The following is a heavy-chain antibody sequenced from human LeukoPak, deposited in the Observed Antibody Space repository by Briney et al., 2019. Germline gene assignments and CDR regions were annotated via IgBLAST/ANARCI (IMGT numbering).Heavy chain of an antibody. CDR1: GFTFNTYW. CDR3: ARAGGCSSRTCFTTPALDR. V-gene: IGHV3-7*03. D-gene: IGHD2-2*01. CDR2: INQDGSQK. Sequence: PGGSLRLSCAASGFTFNTYWMSWVRQAPGKGLEWVANINQDGSQKNYVDSVKGRFTISRDNAEMSLWLQMNSLRAEDTAVYYCARAGGCSSRTCFTTPALDRWRQGTLVSVSS. J-gene: IGHJ5*02.